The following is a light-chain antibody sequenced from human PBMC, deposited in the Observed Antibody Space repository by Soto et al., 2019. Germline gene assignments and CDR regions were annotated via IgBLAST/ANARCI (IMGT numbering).Light chain of an antibody. CDR2: DVS. V-gene: IGLV2-11*01. CDR3: CSYAGSYTYV. CDR1: SSDVGGYNF. J-gene: IGLJ1*01. Sequence: QSVLTQPHSVSGPPGQSVTISCTGTSSDVGGYNFVSWYQQHPGKAPKLMIFDVSKRPSGVPDRFSGSKSGNTASLTISGLQAEDEADYYCCSYAGSYTYVFGTGTKVTVL.